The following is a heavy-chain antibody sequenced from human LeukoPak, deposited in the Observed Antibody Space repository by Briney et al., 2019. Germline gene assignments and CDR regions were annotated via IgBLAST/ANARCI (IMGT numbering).Heavy chain of an antibody. CDR3: VRDFSCGGGTCSDCFDP. D-gene: IGHD2-15*01. Sequence: ASVKGSSKASGYTFTNYGISWVRQAPGQGLEWMGWIGAYNGHTTYAQNIQGRLTMTTDTSTSTAYMDLRSLRSDDTAVYYCVRDFSCGGGTCSDCFDPWGQGTLVTVSS. CDR1: GYTFTNYG. J-gene: IGHJ5*02. CDR2: IGAYNGHT. V-gene: IGHV1-18*01.